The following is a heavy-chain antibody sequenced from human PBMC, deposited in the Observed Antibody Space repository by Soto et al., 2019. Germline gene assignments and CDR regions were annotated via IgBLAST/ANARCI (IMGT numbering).Heavy chain of an antibody. D-gene: IGHD1-1*01. Sequence: SETLSLTCTVSGGSISSYYWSWVRQPPGKGLEWIGNIHYTGSTNYNPSLKSRLTISVDMSKNQFSLKLTSVAAADTAVYYCVRDSASWNFLVWGQGALVTVSS. CDR2: IHYTGST. V-gene: IGHV4-59*01. J-gene: IGHJ4*02. CDR3: VRDSASWNFLV. CDR1: GGSISSYY.